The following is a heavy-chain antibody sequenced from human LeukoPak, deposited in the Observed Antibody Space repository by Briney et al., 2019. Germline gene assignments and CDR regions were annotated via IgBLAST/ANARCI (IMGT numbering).Heavy chain of an antibody. Sequence: SETLSLTCAVFGGSFSGYYWNWIRQPPGKGLEWIGEINHSGSTNYNPSLKSRVTISVDTSKNQFSLKLSSVTAADAAVYYCARYGSRTDWYFDLWGRGTLVTVSS. CDR1: GGSFSGYY. CDR3: ARYGSRTDWYFDL. V-gene: IGHV4-34*01. CDR2: INHSGST. D-gene: IGHD2-15*01. J-gene: IGHJ2*01.